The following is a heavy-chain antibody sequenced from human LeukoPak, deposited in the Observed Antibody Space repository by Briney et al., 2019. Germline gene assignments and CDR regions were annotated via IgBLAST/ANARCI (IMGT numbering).Heavy chain of an antibody. V-gene: IGHV4-59*01. CDR1: GGSISSYY. D-gene: IGHD3-22*01. CDR2: IYYSGST. CDR3: ARQGVYYYDRVDY. J-gene: IGHJ4*02. Sequence: SETLSLTCTVSGGSISSYYWSWIRQPPGKGLEWIGYIYYSGSTNYNPSLKSRVTISVDTSKNQFSLKLSSVTAADTAVYYCARQGVYYYDRVDYWGQGTLVTVSS.